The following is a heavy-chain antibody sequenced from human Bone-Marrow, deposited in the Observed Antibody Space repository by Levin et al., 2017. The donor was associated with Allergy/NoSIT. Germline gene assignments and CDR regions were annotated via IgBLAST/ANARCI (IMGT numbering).Heavy chain of an antibody. CDR1: GFSFSSYA. Sequence: SCAASGFSFSSYAMSWVRQAPGKGLEWVSAISGGGGSTYYADAVKGRFTISRDNSKNTLYLQMNSLRVEDTALYYCAKAHIVVIPAAIRSFDYWGLGTLVTVSS. D-gene: IGHD2-2*01. V-gene: IGHV3-23*01. CDR2: ISGGGGST. J-gene: IGHJ4*02. CDR3: AKAHIVVIPAAIRSFDY.